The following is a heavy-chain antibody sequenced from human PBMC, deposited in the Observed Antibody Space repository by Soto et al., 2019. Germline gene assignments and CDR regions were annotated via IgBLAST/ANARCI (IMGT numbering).Heavy chain of an antibody. J-gene: IGHJ5*02. CDR2: INAANGDT. V-gene: IGHV1-3*01. Sequence: GASVKVSCKASGYTFTSYGIHWVRQAPGQRLEWMGWINAANGDTKYSPKFQRRVTITRDTSASTAYMELSSLRSEDTAVYYCVRRHVSATGIDWFEPWGQATLVTLAS. CDR1: GYTFTSYG. CDR3: VRRHVSATGIDWFEP. D-gene: IGHD6-13*01.